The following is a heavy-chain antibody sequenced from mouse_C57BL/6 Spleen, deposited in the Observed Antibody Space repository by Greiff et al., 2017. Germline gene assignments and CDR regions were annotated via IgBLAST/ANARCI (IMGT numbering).Heavy chain of an antibody. V-gene: IGHV1-52*01. CDR3: ASAGYWYIDV. Sequence: QVQLQQPGAELVRPGSSVKLSCKASGYTFTSYWMHWVKQRPIQGLEWIGNIDPSDSETHYNQKFKDKATLTVDKSSSTAYMQIISLTSEDSAVXDWASAGYWYIDVWGTGTSVTVAS. CDR2: IDPSDSET. D-gene: IGHD6-1*01. CDR1: GYTFTSYW. J-gene: IGHJ1*03.